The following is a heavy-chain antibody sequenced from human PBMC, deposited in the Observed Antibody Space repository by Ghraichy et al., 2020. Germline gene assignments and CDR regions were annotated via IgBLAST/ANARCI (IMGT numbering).Heavy chain of an antibody. CDR1: GFTFSNYA. CDR2: IDTSGGTT. J-gene: IGHJ4*02. D-gene: IGHD6-19*01. V-gene: IGHV3-23*01. CDR3: AKDPRFRVAVAGADY. Sequence: GESLNTSCAASGFTFSNYAMNWVRQAPGKGLVWVSSIDTSGGTTHYADSVKGRFTITRDNSKNTLYLQMNSLRADDTAVYYCAKDPRFRVAVAGADYWGQGTLVTVSS.